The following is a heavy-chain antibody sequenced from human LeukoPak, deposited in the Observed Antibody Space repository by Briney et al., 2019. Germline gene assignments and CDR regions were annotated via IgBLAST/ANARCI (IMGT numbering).Heavy chain of an antibody. CDR3: AELGITMIGGV. CDR1: GFTFSSYS. J-gene: IGHJ6*04. Sequence: GGSLRLSCAASGFTFSSYSMNWVRQAPGKGLEWVSYISSSGSPIYYADSVKGRFTISRDNAKHSLYLQMNSLRAEDTAVYYCAELGITMIGGVWGKGTTVTISS. CDR2: ISSSGSPI. V-gene: IGHV3-48*04. D-gene: IGHD3-10*02.